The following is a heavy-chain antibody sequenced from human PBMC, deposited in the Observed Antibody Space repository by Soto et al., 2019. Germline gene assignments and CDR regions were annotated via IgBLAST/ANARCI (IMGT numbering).Heavy chain of an antibody. CDR3: ARVETISGRRPYSSSWYPSDVFDI. V-gene: IGHV1-24*01. J-gene: IGHJ3*02. CDR1: GYTLTELS. D-gene: IGHD6-13*01. CDR2: FDPEDGET. Sequence: ASVKVSCKVSGYTLTELSMHWVRQAPGKGLEWMGGFDPEDGETTYAQKFQGRVTMTEDTSTDTAYMELSSLRSEDTAVYYCARVETISGRRPYSSSWYPSDVFDIWGQGTMVTVSS.